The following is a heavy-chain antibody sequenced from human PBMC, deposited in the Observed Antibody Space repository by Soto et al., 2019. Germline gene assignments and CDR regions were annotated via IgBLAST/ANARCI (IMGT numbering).Heavy chain of an antibody. D-gene: IGHD3-22*01. J-gene: IGHJ6*02. CDR3: AKGGSGNYLTYYYYYYGMDV. CDR2: ISYDGNNK. CDR1: GFTFRNNG. V-gene: IGHV3-30*18. Sequence: PGGSLRLSCEASGFTFRNNGMHWVRQVPGKGLEWVAVISYDGNNKYYADSVKGRFTISRDNSKNTVYLQMNNLRAEDTAMYYCAKGGSGNYLTYYYYYYGMDVWGQGTTVTVSS.